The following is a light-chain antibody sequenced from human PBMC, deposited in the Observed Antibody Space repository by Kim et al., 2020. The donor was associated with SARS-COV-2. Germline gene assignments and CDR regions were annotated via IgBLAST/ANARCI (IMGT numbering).Light chain of an antibody. CDR1: HSCIASN. CDR2: GAS. Sequence: SPEVRVPLSCRARHSCIASNLAWYQHKPGRAPRLLLFGASTRATGIPDRFSGSGSGTYFTLTILRLKPQDFAMHYCQQYGYFPWTFGQGTKVDIK. J-gene: IGKJ1*01. V-gene: IGKV3-20*01. CDR3: QQYGYFPWT.